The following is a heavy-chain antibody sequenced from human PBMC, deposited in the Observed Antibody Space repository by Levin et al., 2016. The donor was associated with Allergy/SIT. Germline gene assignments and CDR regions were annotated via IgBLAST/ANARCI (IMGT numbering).Heavy chain of an antibody. CDR2: IIPILGIA. Sequence: SVKVSCKASGGTFSSYTISWVRQAPGQGLEWMGRIIPILGIANYAQKFQGRVTITADKSTSTAYMELRSLRSDDTAVYYCARSDSEGSNYDYWGQGTLVTVSS. J-gene: IGHJ4*02. V-gene: IGHV1-69*02. CDR1: GGTFSSYT. D-gene: IGHD4-11*01. CDR3: ARSDSEGSNYDY.